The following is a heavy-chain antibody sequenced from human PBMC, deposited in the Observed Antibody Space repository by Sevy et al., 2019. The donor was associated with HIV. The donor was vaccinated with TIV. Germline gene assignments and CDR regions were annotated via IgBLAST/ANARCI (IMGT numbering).Heavy chain of an antibody. CDR3: ARDRYYYGSGSYYNVVHY. Sequence: LSLTCAISGDSVSSNSAAWNWIRQSPSRGLEWLGRTYYRSKWYNDYAVSVKSRITINPDTSKNQFSLQLNSVTPEDTAVYYCARDRYYYGSGSYYNVVHYWGQGTLVTVSS. D-gene: IGHD3-10*01. CDR1: GDSVSSNSAA. CDR2: TYYRSKWYN. J-gene: IGHJ4*02. V-gene: IGHV6-1*01.